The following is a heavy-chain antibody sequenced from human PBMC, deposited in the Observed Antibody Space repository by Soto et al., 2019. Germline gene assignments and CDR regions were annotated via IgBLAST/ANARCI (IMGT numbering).Heavy chain of an antibody. J-gene: IGHJ4*02. CDR2: ISYDGSNK. CDR3: ARSDGRGPLDY. Sequence: PGGSLRLSCAASGFTFSSYAMHWVRQAPGKGLEWVAVISYDGSNKYYADSVKGRFTISRDNSKNTLYLQMNSLRAEDTAVYYCARSDGRGPLDYWGQGTLVTVSS. V-gene: IGHV3-30-3*01. CDR1: GFTFSSYA.